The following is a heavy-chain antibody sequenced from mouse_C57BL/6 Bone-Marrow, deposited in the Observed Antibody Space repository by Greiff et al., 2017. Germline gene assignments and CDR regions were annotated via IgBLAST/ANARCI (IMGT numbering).Heavy chain of an antibody. CDR2: IDPETGGT. J-gene: IGHJ3*01. CDR3: TRGEWWFAY. CDR1: GYTFTDYE. V-gene: IGHV1-15*01. D-gene: IGHD1-3*01. Sequence: QVHVKQSGAELVRPGASVTLSCKASGYTFTDYEMHWVKQTPVHGLEWIGAIDPETGGTAYNQKFKGKAILTADKSSSTAYMGLRSLTSEDSAVYYCTRGEWWFAYWGQGTLVTVSA.